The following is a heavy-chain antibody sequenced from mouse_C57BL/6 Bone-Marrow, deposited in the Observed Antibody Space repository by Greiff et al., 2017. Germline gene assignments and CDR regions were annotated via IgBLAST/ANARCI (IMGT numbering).Heavy chain of an antibody. V-gene: IGHV1-64*01. CDR3: ARTRYDGAMDY. CDR2: IHPNSGRT. Sequence: QVQLLQPGAELVKPGASVTLSCKASGYTFTSYWMHWVKQTPGQGLEWIGMIHPNSGRTNYNENFKSKATMTVDKSYGAADMQLSSLASEDSAVYYCARTRYDGAMDYWGQGTSVTVSS. J-gene: IGHJ4*01. D-gene: IGHD2-12*01. CDR1: GYTFTSYW.